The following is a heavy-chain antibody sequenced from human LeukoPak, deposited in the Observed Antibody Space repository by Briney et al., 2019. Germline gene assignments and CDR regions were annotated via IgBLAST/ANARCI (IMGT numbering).Heavy chain of an antibody. CDR1: GYTLTELS. V-gene: IGHV1-24*01. D-gene: IGHD3-22*01. CDR3: ATSGAYYYDSSGYQHYVY. CDR2: FDPEDGET. J-gene: IGHJ4*02. Sequence: APVKVSCKVSGYTLTELSMHWVRQAPGKGLEWMGGFDPEDGETIYAQKFQGRVTMTEDTSTDTAYMELSSLRSEDTAVYYCATSGAYYYDSSGYQHYVYWGQGTLVTVSS.